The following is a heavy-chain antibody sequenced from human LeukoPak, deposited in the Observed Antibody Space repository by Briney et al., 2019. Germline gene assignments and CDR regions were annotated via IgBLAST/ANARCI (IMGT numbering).Heavy chain of an antibody. Sequence: QPGGSLRLSCAASGFTFSNCAMSWVRQAPGKGLEWVSAVSGSGGSTYYADSVKGRFTISRDNSNNTLYLQMNSLRAEDTAVYYCARVTAGGNYDPHFDYWGQGTLVTVSS. CDR1: GFTFSNCA. D-gene: IGHD4-11*01. J-gene: IGHJ4*02. V-gene: IGHV3-23*01. CDR3: ARVTAGGNYDPHFDY. CDR2: VSGSGGST.